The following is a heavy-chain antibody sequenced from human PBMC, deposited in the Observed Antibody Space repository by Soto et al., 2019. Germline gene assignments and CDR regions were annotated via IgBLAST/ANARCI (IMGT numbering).Heavy chain of an antibody. CDR3: ARGERSGYYDS. V-gene: IGHV3-30-3*01. D-gene: IGHD3-3*01. J-gene: IGHJ4*02. CDR1: GFALSVYA. CDR2: ISYDGTIK. Sequence: QVQLVESGGGVVQPGRSLRLSCAASGFALSVYAMHWVRQAPGKGLEWVAVISYDGTIKHYMDSVKGRFTISRDNSKNMLFLQMTSLRPQDTAVFYCARGERSGYYDSWGLGTLVTVSS.